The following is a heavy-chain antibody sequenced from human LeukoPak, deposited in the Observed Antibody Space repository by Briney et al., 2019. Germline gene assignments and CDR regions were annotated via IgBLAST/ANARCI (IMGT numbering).Heavy chain of an antibody. CDR1: GFTFSNCE. D-gene: IGHD7-27*01. V-gene: IGHV3-23*01. CDR2: ISGSGANT. CDR3: TKLLKWGFTYMDV. J-gene: IGHJ6*03. Sequence: GGSLRLSCAASGFTFSNCEMNWVRQAPGKGLEWVSAISGSGANTYYADSVKGRFTISRDNSKNTLYLQMNSLRAEDTAVIYYCTKLLKWGFTYMDVWGKGTTVTISS.